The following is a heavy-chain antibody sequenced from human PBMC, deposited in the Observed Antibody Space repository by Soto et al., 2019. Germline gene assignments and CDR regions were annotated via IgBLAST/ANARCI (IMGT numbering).Heavy chain of an antibody. V-gene: IGHV4-39*01. Sequence: PSETLSLTCPVSGDSIRTSAYYWGWIRQPPGKGLEWIGSIAYSGKTYYNPSLKSRVTISVDTSKNQFSLRLNSVTAADTSIYYCARHPLRGFGVPSSGQRSLVTGSS. CDR2: IAYSGKT. CDR3: ARHPLRGFGVPS. J-gene: IGHJ5*02. CDR1: GDSIRTSAYY. D-gene: IGHD2-15*01.